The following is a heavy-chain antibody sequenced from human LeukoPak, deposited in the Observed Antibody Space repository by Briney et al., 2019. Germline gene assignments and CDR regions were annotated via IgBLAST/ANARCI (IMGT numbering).Heavy chain of an antibody. D-gene: IGHD6-13*01. V-gene: IGHV3-30*02. J-gene: IGHJ4*02. CDR1: GFTFSSYG. CDR2: IRYDGSNK. Sequence: GGSLRLSCAASGFTFSSYGMHWVRQAPGKGLEWVAFIRYDGSNKYYADSVKGRFTISRDNSKNTLYLQMNSLRAEDTAVYYCAKDRSSTRYSSSGGYYFDYWGQGTLVTVSS. CDR3: AKDRSSTRYSSSGGYYFDY.